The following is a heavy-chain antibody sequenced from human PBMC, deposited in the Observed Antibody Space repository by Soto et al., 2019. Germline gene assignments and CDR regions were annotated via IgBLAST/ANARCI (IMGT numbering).Heavy chain of an antibody. CDR3: ARPPFPGCINAVCYPFDY. CDR2: INPSGGST. CDR1: XYTFTDYY. D-gene: IGHD2-8*01. V-gene: IGHV1-46*01. J-gene: IGHJ4*02. Sequence: XYTFTDYYIHWVRQAPGQGLEWMGMINPSGGSTDYAQKFRGRVTMTRDTSTGTVYMELSSLRSEDTAVYYCARPPFPGCINAVCYPFDYWGQGTLVTVSS.